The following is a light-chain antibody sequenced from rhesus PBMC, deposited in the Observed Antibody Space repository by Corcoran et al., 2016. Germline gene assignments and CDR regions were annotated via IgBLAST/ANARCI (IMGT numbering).Light chain of an antibody. Sequence: EIVMTQSPATLSLSPGERATLSCRASQSVNSNLAWYQQTPGQAPRLLINAASNRATGIPERFSGSGSGTDFTFTISNLEPEDVGVYYCQQESTWPLTFGGGTKVEIK. CDR1: QSVNSN. J-gene: IGKJ4*01. CDR3: QQESTWPLT. CDR2: AAS. V-gene: IGKV3-35*01.